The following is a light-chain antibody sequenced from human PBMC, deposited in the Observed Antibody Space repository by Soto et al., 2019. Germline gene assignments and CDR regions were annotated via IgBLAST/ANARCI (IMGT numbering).Light chain of an antibody. CDR3: QQYGSSLWT. Sequence: EVVLTQSPGTLSLSPGERATLSCRASQSVSSSYLAWYQQKLGQAPRLLIYGASTRATGIPDRFSGSGSGTDFTLTINRLEPEDFEVYYCQQYGSSLWTSAHRTQVDIK. V-gene: IGKV3-20*01. CDR2: GAS. CDR1: QSVSSSY. J-gene: IGKJ1*01.